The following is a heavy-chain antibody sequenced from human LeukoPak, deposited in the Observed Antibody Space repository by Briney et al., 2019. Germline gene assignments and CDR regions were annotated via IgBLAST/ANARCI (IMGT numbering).Heavy chain of an antibody. CDR3: ARSLLRFLEWSYRSYYYYYMDV. CDR1: GGTFSSYA. V-gene: IGHV1-69*06. Sequence: SVKVSCKASGGTFSSYAISWVRQAPGQGLEWMGGIIPIFGTANYAQKFQGRVTITADKSTSTAYMELSSLRSEDTAVYYCARSLLRFLEWSYRSYYYYYMDVWGKGTTVTVSS. CDR2: IIPIFGTA. J-gene: IGHJ6*03. D-gene: IGHD3-3*01.